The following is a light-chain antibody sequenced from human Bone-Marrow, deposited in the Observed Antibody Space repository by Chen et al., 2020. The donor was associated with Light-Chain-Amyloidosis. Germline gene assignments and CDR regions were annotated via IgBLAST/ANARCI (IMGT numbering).Light chain of an antibody. J-gene: IGKJ1*01. Sequence: EIVLTQSPATLSLSPGDRAPLSCRASHSVGSHLAWYQQNPGQAPRLLIYDASKRATGIPVRFSGRGSGTDVTLTVRRLEPDDFAVYYCQQRSKWPGTFGQGTKVEIK. CDR2: DAS. CDR1: HSVGSH. CDR3: QQRSKWPGT. V-gene: IGKV3-11*01.